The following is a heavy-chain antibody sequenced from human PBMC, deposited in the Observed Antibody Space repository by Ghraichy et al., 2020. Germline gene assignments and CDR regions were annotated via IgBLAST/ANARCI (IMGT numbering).Heavy chain of an antibody. CDR1: GFVFSSYS. D-gene: IGHD3-10*01. Sequence: LSLTCAASGFVFSSYSMNWVRQAPGKGLEWISYISSYSTTIYYAESVKGRFSISRDNAKNSLDLQMSSLRDEDTAWYYCARDLWFGESRHFDYWGQGALVTVSS. V-gene: IGHV3-48*02. J-gene: IGHJ4*02. CDR3: ARDLWFGESRHFDY. CDR2: ISSYSTTI.